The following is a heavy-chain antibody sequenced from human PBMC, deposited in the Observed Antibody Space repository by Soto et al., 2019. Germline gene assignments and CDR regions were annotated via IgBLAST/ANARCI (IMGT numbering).Heavy chain of an antibody. D-gene: IGHD3-3*01. Sequence: QLQLQESGPGLVKPSQTLSLTCAVSGGSISSGGYSWSWIRQPPGKGLEWIGYIYHSGSTYYNPSLKSRVTISVDRSKNQFSLKLSSVTAADTAVYYCARVLYDRSLDVWGQGTTVTVSS. CDR3: ARVLYDRSLDV. CDR1: GGSISSGGYS. CDR2: IYHSGST. J-gene: IGHJ6*02. V-gene: IGHV4-30-2*01.